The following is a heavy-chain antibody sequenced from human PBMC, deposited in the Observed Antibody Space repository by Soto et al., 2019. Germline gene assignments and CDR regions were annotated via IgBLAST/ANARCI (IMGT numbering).Heavy chain of an antibody. V-gene: IGHV6-1*01. CDR2: TYYRSKWYN. J-gene: IGHJ3*02. CDR3: ARGWPLDI. Sequence: SQTLSLTCALSGDSVSSNNTAWNWIRQSPSRGLEWLGRTYYRSKWYNDYAVSVKSRITINPDASKNQFSLQLNSVTPDDTAVYNCARGWPLDIWGQGTMDTVSS. CDR1: GDSVSSNNTA. D-gene: IGHD2-15*01.